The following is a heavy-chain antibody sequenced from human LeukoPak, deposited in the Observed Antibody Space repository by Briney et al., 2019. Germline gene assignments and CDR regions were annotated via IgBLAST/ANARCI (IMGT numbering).Heavy chain of an antibody. CDR1: GFTFSSYS. V-gene: IGHV3-21*01. CDR2: ISSSSSYI. J-gene: IGHJ5*02. Sequence: PGGSLRLSCAASGFTFSSYSMNWVRQAPGKGLEWVSSISSSSSYIYYADSVKGRFTISGDSSKNTVYLQMNSLRDEDTAVYYCARDVDTSSHSSQLDPWGQGTLVTVSS. CDR3: ARDVDTSSHSSQLDP. D-gene: IGHD5-18*01.